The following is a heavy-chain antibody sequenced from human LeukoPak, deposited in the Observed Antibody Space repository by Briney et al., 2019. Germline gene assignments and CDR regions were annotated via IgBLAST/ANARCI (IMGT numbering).Heavy chain of an antibody. V-gene: IGHV4-59*01. CDR1: GGSISSYY. J-gene: IGHJ4*02. D-gene: IGHD5-24*01. CDR3: ARARDPLDYFDY. Sequence: SETLSLTCTVSGGSISSYYWSWIRQPPGKGLEWIGYIYYSGSTNYNPSLKSRVTISVDTSKNQFSLKLSSVTAADTAVYYCARARDPLDYFDYWGQGTQVTVSS. CDR2: IYYSGST.